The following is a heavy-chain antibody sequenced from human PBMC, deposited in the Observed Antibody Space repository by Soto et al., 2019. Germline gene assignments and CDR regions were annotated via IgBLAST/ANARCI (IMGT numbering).Heavy chain of an antibody. J-gene: IGHJ4*02. Sequence: ASVKVSCKASGYTFTSYAMHWVRQAPGQRLEWMGWINAGNGNTKYSQKFQGRVTITRDTSASTAHMELSSLRSEDTAVYYCARGITLPTPLDYWGQGTLVTVSS. CDR3: ARGITLPTPLDY. V-gene: IGHV1-3*01. CDR2: INAGNGNT. D-gene: IGHD1-20*01. CDR1: GYTFTSYA.